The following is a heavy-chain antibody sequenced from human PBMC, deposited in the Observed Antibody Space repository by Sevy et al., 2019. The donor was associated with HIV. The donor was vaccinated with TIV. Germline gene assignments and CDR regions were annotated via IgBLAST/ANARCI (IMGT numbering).Heavy chain of an antibody. V-gene: IGHV4-59*01. CDR1: GGSISSYY. Sequence: SETLSLTCTVPGGSISSYYWSWIRQPPGKGLEWIGYIYYSGSTNYNPSLKSRVTISVDTSKSQFSLKLSSVTAADTAVYYCARLGQMDVWGQGTTVTVSS. J-gene: IGHJ6*02. CDR2: IYYSGST. CDR3: ARLGQMDV.